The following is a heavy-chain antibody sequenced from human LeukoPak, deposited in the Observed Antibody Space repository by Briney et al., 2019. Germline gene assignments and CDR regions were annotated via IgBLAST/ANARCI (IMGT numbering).Heavy chain of an antibody. CDR3: ARGFSYPDY. J-gene: IGHJ4*02. V-gene: IGHV3-30*04. Sequence: GGSLRLSCAASGLSFSRYAMHWVRQAPGKGLEWVAVIWYDGSNKNYADSVKGRFTISRDNSKNTLSLQMNSLRAEDTAVYYCARGFSYPDYWGQGTLVTVSS. CDR1: GLSFSRYA. CDR2: IWYDGSNK.